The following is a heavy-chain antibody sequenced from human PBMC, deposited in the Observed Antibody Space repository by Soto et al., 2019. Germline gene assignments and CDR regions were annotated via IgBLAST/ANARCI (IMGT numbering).Heavy chain of an antibody. J-gene: IGHJ4*02. CDR2: INPSGGGT. D-gene: IGHD6-19*01. V-gene: IGHV1-46*01. Sequence: QVQLVQSGAEVKKPGASVKVSCKTSGFTFTSYCMHWVRQAPGQGLEWMGIINPSGGGTSYAQKFPGRVTMTRDTSTSTAYMEMSSLRYEDTAMYYCATYYCAREGSSGWRFDYWGQGTLVTVSS. CDR3: ATYYCAREGSSGWRFDY. CDR1: GFTFTSYC.